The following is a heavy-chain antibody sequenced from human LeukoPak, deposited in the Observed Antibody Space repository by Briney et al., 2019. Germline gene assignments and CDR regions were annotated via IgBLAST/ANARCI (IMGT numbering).Heavy chain of an antibody. CDR1: GGSISSGSYY. D-gene: IGHD3-16*01. J-gene: IGHJ4*02. CDR2: IYTSGST. CDR3: SALETGQITTDFDY. Sequence: SETLSLTCTVSGGSISSGSYYWSWIRQPAGKGLEWIGRIYTSGSTNYNPSLKSRVTISVDTSKNQFSLKLSSVTAADTAVYYCSALETGQITTDFDYWGQGTLVTVSS. V-gene: IGHV4-61*02.